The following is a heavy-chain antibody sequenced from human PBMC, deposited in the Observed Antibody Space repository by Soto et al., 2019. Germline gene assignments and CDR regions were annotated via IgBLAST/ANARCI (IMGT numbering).Heavy chain of an antibody. D-gene: IGHD4-17*01. Sequence: SEILSFTGPVWGGAVVRSSYYWGWIRQPPGKGVEWIGSVYYSGTTYDNPSLKGRVTMSVDTSENQISLKLSSLTAADTAVYYCASYDDCSGWFDPWGQGTLDTVSS. CDR1: GGAVVRSSYY. V-gene: IGHV4-39*01. CDR3: ASYDDCSGWFDP. CDR2: VYYSGTT. J-gene: IGHJ5*02.